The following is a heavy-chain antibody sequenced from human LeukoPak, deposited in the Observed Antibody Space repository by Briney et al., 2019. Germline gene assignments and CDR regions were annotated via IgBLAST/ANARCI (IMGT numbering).Heavy chain of an antibody. D-gene: IGHD1-26*01. CDR2: ISWNSGSI. V-gene: IGHV3-9*01. CDR3: AKVGSRGVFDY. CDR1: GFTFDDYA. Sequence: GGSLRLSCAASGFTFDDYAMHWVRQAPGKGLEWVSGISWNSGSIGYADSVKGRFTISRDNAKNSVYLQMNSLRAEDTALYYCAKVGSRGVFDYWGQGTLVTVSS. J-gene: IGHJ4*02.